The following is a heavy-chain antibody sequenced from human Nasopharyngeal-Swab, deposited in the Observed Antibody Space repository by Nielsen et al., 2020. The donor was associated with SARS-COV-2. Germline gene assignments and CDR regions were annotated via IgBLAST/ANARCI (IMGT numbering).Heavy chain of an antibody. V-gene: IGHV3-21*01. Sequence: GESLKISCAASGFTFSSYSMNWVRQAPGKGLEWVSSISSSSSYIYYADSVKGRFTISRDNAKNSLYLQMNSLRAEGTAVYYCASFLRGQWLADNYYYYGMDVWGQGTTVTVSS. CDR1: GFTFSSYS. J-gene: IGHJ6*02. CDR2: ISSSSSYI. CDR3: ASFLRGQWLADNYYYYGMDV. D-gene: IGHD6-19*01.